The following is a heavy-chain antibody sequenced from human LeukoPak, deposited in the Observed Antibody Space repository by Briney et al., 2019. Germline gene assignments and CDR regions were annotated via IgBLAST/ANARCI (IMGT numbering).Heavy chain of an antibody. CDR3: AKDRPTYYDFWSGYFFDY. Sequence: ASVKVSCKASGYTFTSYDINWVRQATGQGLEWMGWMNPNSGNTGYAQKFQGRVTITRNTSISTAYMELSSLRSEDTAVYYCAKDRPTYYDFWSGYFFDYWGQGTLVTVSS. V-gene: IGHV1-8*03. CDR1: GYTFTSYD. J-gene: IGHJ4*02. D-gene: IGHD3-3*01. CDR2: MNPNSGNT.